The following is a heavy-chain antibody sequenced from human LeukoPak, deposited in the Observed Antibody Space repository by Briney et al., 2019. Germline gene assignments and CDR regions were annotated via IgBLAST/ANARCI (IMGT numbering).Heavy chain of an antibody. CDR2: ISYDGRNK. V-gene: IGHV3-30*04. CDR1: GFTFSSFP. J-gene: IGHJ4*02. CDR3: ARNRDNSGSYAYYFDY. Sequence: PGGSLRLSRAASGFTFSSFPIHWVRPAPGKGLERVALISYDGRNKYYADSVKGRFTISRDNSKNTLYLQMNSLRAEDTAVYYCARNRDNSGSYAYYFDYWGQGTRVTVSS. D-gene: IGHD3-22*01.